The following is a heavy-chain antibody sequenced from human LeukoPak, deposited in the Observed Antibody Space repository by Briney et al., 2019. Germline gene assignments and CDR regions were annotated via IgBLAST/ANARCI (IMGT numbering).Heavy chain of an antibody. V-gene: IGHV4-31*03. CDR1: GVSVSVGRYY. Sequence: SQSLSLTCNVPGVSVSVGRYYWTWIRQHPGKGLEWIGHKYYSGSAKYNPSLKSRLTISIDTSKNQFSLHLSSVTAADTATYYCATPYCSSISCLDVFNMWGQGTRVTVSS. CDR3: ATPYCSSISCLDVFNM. J-gene: IGHJ3*02. CDR2: KYYSGSA. D-gene: IGHD2-2*01.